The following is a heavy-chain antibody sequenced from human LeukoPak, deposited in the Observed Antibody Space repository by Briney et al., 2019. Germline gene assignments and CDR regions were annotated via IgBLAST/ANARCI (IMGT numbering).Heavy chain of an antibody. Sequence: WVRQPPGKGLEWIGSIYYSGSTYYNPSLKSRVTISVDTSKNQFSLKLSSVTAADTAVYYCARDSIYYYDSSGYYYFDYWGQGTLVTVSS. V-gene: IGHV4-39*02. CDR3: ARDSIYYYDSSGYYYFDY. D-gene: IGHD3-22*01. J-gene: IGHJ4*02. CDR2: IYYSGST.